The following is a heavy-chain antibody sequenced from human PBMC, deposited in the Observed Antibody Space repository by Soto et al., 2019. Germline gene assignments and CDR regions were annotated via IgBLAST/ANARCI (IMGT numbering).Heavy chain of an antibody. V-gene: IGHV1-46*01. CDR2: INPSGGGT. D-gene: IGHD2-15*01. CDR1: GYTFTSSY. J-gene: IGHJ6*02. CDR3: ARGSGASGLDV. Sequence: QVQLVQSGAEVKKPGASVKVSCKASGYTFTSSYIHWVRQAPGQGPEWMGIINPSGGGTSYAQKVQGRVTMTRDTSTRTVDMELNSLRSEDTAVYYCARGSGASGLDVWGQGTTVTVSS.